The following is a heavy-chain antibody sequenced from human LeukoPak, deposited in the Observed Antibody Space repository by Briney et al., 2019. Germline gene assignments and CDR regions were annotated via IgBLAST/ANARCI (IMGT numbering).Heavy chain of an antibody. CDR1: GYTFTSYD. J-gene: IGHJ3*02. CDR2: INPNSGNT. CDR3: ARGPKCCSGGSCYWDAFDI. V-gene: IGHV1-18*01. D-gene: IGHD2-15*01. Sequence: ASGKVSRKASGYTFTSYDINWVRQPTGQGLEWMGWINPNSGNTNYEQKLQGRGTMTTDTATSTAYMELRSLRSDDADVYYCARGPKCCSGGSCYWDAFDIWGQGTMVTVSS.